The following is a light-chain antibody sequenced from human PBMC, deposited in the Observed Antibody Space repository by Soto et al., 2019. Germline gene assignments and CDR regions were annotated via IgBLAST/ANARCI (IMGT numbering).Light chain of an antibody. CDR3: SSYTSSITLGV. Sequence: QSALTQPASVSGSPGQSITISCTGTSSDVGGYDYVSWYQQHPGKAPKLMIYDVSNQPSGVSNRFSGSKSGNTASLTISGLQDEDEADYYCSSYTSSITLGVFGTGTKVTVL. J-gene: IGLJ1*01. CDR1: SSDVGGYDY. V-gene: IGLV2-14*01. CDR2: DVS.